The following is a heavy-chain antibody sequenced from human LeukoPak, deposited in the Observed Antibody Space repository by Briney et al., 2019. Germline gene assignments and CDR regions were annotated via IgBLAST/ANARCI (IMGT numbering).Heavy chain of an antibody. J-gene: IGHJ6*02. D-gene: IGHD3-3*01. CDR1: GGSFSGYY. V-gene: IGHV4-34*01. Sequence: RPSETLSLTCAVYGGSFSGYYWSWIRQPPGKGLEWIGEINHSGSTNYNPSLKSRVTISVDTSKNQCSLKLSSVTAADTAVYYCARVSRILRFLEWSRGYYYGMDVWGQGTTVTVSS. CDR3: ARVSRILRFLEWSRGYYYGMDV. CDR2: INHSGST.